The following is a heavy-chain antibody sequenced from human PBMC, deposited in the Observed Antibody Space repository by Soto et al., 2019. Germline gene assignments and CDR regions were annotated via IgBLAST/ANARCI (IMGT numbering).Heavy chain of an antibody. CDR3: AKDTLEWSTGRYGMDV. Sequence: ESGGGLVQPGGSLRLSCAASGFTFSRYAMSWVRQAPGKGLEWVSAISGSGGSTYYADSVKDRFTISRDNSKNTLYLQMNSLRAEDTAVYYCAKDTLEWSTGRYGMDVWGQGTTVTVSS. CDR1: GFTFSRYA. CDR2: ISGSGGST. J-gene: IGHJ6*02. V-gene: IGHV3-23*01. D-gene: IGHD3-3*01.